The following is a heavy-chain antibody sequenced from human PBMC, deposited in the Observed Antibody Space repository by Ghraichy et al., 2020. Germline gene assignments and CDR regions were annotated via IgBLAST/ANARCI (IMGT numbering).Heavy chain of an antibody. CDR1: GFTFSSFS. D-gene: IGHD3-3*01. Sequence: GGSLRLSCAASGFTFSSFSMNWVRQAPGKGLEWISYINSGSKVILYADSVKGRFTISRDNAQNSLYLQMNSLRDEDTAVYYCVRDQFWSLDYWGQGILVTVSS. V-gene: IGHV3-48*02. CDR3: VRDQFWSLDY. J-gene: IGHJ4*02. CDR2: INSGSKVI.